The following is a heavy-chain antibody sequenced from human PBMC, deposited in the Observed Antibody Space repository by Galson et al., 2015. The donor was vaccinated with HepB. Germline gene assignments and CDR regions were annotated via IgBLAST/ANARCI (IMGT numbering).Heavy chain of an antibody. V-gene: IGHV3-30-3*01. CDR2: ISYDGSNK. Sequence: SLRLSCAASGFTFSSYAMHWVRQAPGKGLEWVAVISYDGSNKYYADSVKGRFTISRDNSKNTLYLLMNSLRAEDTAVYYCAREDILTGYYGNWFDPWGQGTLVTVSS. J-gene: IGHJ5*02. D-gene: IGHD3-9*01. CDR1: GFTFSSYA. CDR3: AREDILTGYYGNWFDP.